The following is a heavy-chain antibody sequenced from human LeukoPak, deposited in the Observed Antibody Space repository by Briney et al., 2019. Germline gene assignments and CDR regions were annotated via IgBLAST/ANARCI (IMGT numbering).Heavy chain of an antibody. J-gene: IGHJ4*02. V-gene: IGHV4-31*03. D-gene: IGHD5-18*01. CDR3: ARGVNGVTQYYFDY. CDR1: GGSISSGGYY. CDR2: IYYSGST. Sequence: SSQTLSLTCTVSGGSISSGGYYWSWIRQHPGKGLEWIGYIYYSGSTYYNPSLKSRVTISIDTSKNQFSLKLSSVTAADTAVYYCARGVNGVTQYYFDYWGQGTLVTVSS.